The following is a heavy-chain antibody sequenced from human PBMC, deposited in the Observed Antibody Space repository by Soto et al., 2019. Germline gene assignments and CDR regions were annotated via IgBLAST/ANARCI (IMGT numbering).Heavy chain of an antibody. J-gene: IGHJ6*02. CDR1: GDSVSSNSAA. Sequence: SQTLSLTCAISGDSVSSNSAAWDWIRQSPSRGLEWLGRTYYRSKWYNDYAVSVKSRIIINSDTSKNQFSLHLNSVTPEDTAMYYCARDPGDLYYGMDVWGQGTTVTVSS. CDR2: TYYRSKWYN. D-gene: IGHD3-10*01. V-gene: IGHV6-1*01. CDR3: ARDPGDLYYGMDV.